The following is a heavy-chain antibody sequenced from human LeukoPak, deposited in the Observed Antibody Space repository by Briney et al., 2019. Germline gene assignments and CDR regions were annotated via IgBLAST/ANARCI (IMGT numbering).Heavy chain of an antibody. V-gene: IGHV4-34*01. D-gene: IGHD2-21*02. CDR3: ARHEAYCGGDCYSAFDY. CDR1: GGSFSGYY. J-gene: IGHJ4*02. CDR2: INHSGST. Sequence: SETLSLTCAVYGGSFSGYYWSWIRQPPGKGLEWIGQINHSGSTNYNPSLKSRVTISIDTSKNQFSLKLSSVTAADTAVYYCARHEAYCGGDCYSAFDYWGQGTLVTVSS.